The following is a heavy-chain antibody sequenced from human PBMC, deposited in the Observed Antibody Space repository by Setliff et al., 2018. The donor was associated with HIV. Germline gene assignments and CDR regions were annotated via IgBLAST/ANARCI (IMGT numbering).Heavy chain of an antibody. CDR3: ARDWNHYFYYMDV. CDR1: GGSVSSYH. J-gene: IGHJ6*03. CDR2: LYYSGST. V-gene: IGHV4-59*02. Sequence: SETLSLTCTVSGGSVSSYHWTWIRQPPGKGLEWIGYLYYSGSTYYNPSLKSRVTIPIDTSDNHFSLFLSSVTAADTAVYYCARDWNHYFYYMDVWGKGTTVTVSS. D-gene: IGHD1-1*01.